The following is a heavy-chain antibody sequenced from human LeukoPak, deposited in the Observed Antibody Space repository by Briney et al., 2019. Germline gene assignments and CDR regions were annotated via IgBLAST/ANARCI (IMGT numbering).Heavy chain of an antibody. CDR1: GTSISSSSHY. CDR2: TYYSGST. J-gene: IGHJ6*02. D-gene: IGHD4-23*01. V-gene: IGHV4-39*01. Sequence: SETLSLTCSVSGTSISSSSHYWGWIRQPPGKGLEWIGTTYYSGSTHYNSSLKSRITMSVDTSKNQVSLKLSSVTAADTAVYYCARHEAAPGGGYYGMDVWGQGTTVTVSS. CDR3: ARHEAAPGGGYYGMDV.